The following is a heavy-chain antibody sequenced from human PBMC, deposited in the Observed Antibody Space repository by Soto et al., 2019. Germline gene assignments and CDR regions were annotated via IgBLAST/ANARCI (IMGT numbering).Heavy chain of an antibody. Sequence: QVQLVQSGAEVKKPGASVKVSCKASGYTFTSYAMHWVRQAPGQRLEWMGWINAGNGNTKYSQKFQGRVTITRDTSASTAYMELSSLRSEDTAEYYCARCRAPYYYYGMDVWGQGTTVTVSS. CDR3: ARCRAPYYYYGMDV. CDR2: INAGNGNT. J-gene: IGHJ6*02. V-gene: IGHV1-3*01. CDR1: GYTFTSYA. D-gene: IGHD2-15*01.